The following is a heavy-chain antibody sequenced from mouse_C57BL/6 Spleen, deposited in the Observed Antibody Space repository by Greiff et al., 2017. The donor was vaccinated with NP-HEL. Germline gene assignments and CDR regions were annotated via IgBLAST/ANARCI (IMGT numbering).Heavy chain of an antibody. CDR3: ARTGLLPAWFAY. Sequence: LVESGPELVKPGASVKISCKASGYAFSSSWMNWVKQRPGKGLEWIGRIYPGDGDTNYNGKFKGKATLTADKSSSTAYMQLSSLTSEDSAVYFCARTGLLPAWFAYWGQGTLVTVSA. V-gene: IGHV1-82*01. CDR1: GYAFSSSW. CDR2: IYPGDGDT. D-gene: IGHD2-3*01. J-gene: IGHJ3*01.